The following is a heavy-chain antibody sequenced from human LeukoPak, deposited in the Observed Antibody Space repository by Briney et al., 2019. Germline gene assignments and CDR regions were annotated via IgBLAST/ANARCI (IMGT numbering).Heavy chain of an antibody. CDR3: ARDRDSSGYLLLDP. CDR2: IYYSGST. CDR1: GGSISRGGYY. V-gene: IGHV4-31*03. Sequence: PSETLSLTCTVSGGSISRGGYYWSWIRQHPGRGLEWIGYIYYSGSTYYNPSLKSRVTISVDTSKNQFSLKLSSVTAADTAVYYCARDRDSSGYLLLDPWGQGTLVTVSS. J-gene: IGHJ5*02. D-gene: IGHD3-22*01.